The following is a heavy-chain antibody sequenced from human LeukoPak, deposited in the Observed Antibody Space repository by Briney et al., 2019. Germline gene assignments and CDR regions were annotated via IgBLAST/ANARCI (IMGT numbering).Heavy chain of an antibody. J-gene: IGHJ4*02. CDR3: ARVLAARPS. CDR1: GGTFSSYA. Sequence: ASVKLSCTASGGTFSSYAVSWVGRAPGQGLEWMGVIIPIFGTANYAQKFQGRVTITTDESTNTAYMELSSLRFEDTAVYYCARVLAARPSWGQGTLVTVSS. D-gene: IGHD6-6*01. V-gene: IGHV1-69*05. CDR2: IIPIFGTA.